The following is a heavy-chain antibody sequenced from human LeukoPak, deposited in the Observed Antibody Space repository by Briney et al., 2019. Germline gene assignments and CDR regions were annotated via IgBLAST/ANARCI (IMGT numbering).Heavy chain of an antibody. CDR3: ARVGPSGPMTFDI. Sequence: PGGSLRLSCAASGFTFSSYAMSWVRQAPGKGLEWVAVISYDGSNKYYADSVKGRFTISRDNSKNTLYLQMNSLRAEDTAVYYCARVGPSGPMTFDIWGQGTMVTVSS. J-gene: IGHJ3*02. D-gene: IGHD5-12*01. CDR2: ISYDGSNK. CDR1: GFTFSSYA. V-gene: IGHV3-30*14.